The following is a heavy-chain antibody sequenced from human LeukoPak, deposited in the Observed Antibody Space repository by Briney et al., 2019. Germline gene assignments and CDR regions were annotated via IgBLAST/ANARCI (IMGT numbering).Heavy chain of an antibody. V-gene: IGHV3-11*01. Sequence: GGSLRLSCAASGFTVSSNYMSWVRQAPGKGLEWLSYINSGGNTLNYAGSVKGRFTISRDNAKNTLYLEMNNLGAEDTAVYYCARDSGPMTVVAWYFDLWGRGTLVTVSS. CDR2: INSGGNTL. D-gene: IGHD2-15*01. CDR3: ARDSGPMTVVAWYFDL. J-gene: IGHJ2*01. CDR1: GFTVSSNY.